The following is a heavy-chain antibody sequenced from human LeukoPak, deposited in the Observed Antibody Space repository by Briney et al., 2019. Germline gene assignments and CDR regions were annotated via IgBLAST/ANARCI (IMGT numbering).Heavy chain of an antibody. CDR2: IYYSGST. CDR1: GGSISSGDYY. J-gene: IGHJ6*03. V-gene: IGHV4-30-4*08. CDR3: ASRIAAAGKGNYYMDV. Sequence: SETLSLTCTVSGGSISSGDYYWSWIRQPPGKGLEWIGYIYYSGSTYYNPSLKSRVTISVDTSKNQFSLKLSSVTAADTSLYYCASRIAAAGKGNYYMDVWGKGTTVTVSS. D-gene: IGHD6-13*01.